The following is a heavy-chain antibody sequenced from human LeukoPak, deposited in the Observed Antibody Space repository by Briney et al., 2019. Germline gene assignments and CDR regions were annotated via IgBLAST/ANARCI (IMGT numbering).Heavy chain of an antibody. Sequence: GASVKVSCKASGYTFTGYYMHWVRQAPGQGLEWTGWVNPKSGRTNYAQQFQGRVTMTSDTSMNTVYMEMSGLRSDDTAVFYCARVSAALGTRYMDVWGNGTTVIVSS. CDR2: VNPKSGRT. D-gene: IGHD6-25*01. J-gene: IGHJ6*03. CDR3: ARVSAALGTRYMDV. V-gene: IGHV1-2*02. CDR1: GYTFTGYY.